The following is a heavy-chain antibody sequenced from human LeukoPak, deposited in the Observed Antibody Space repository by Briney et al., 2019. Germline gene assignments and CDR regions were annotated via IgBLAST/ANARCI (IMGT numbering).Heavy chain of an antibody. J-gene: IGHJ4*02. CDR1: GVSISSYY. D-gene: IGHD5-24*01. Sequence: PSETLSLTCTVSGVSISSYYWSWIRQPPGKGLEGVGYIYYSGSTNYNPSLKSRVTISVDTSKNHFSLKLSSVTAADTAVYYCASLTRDGYNFVFDYWGQGTLVTVSS. CDR3: ASLTRDGYNFVFDY. V-gene: IGHV4-59*08. CDR2: IYYSGST.